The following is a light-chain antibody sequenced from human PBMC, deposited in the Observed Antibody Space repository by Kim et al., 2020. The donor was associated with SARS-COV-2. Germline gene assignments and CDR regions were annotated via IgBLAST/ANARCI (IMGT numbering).Light chain of an antibody. J-gene: IGLJ2*01. CDR3: AAWDDSLSGRLV. CDR1: SSNIGSNY. Sequence: ELTQPPSASGTPGQRVTSSCSGSSSNIGSNYVYWYQQLPGTAPKLLIYRNNQRPSGVPDRFSGSKSGTSASLAISGLRSEDEADYYCAAWDDSLSGRLVFGGGTQLTVL. CDR2: RNN. V-gene: IGLV1-47*01.